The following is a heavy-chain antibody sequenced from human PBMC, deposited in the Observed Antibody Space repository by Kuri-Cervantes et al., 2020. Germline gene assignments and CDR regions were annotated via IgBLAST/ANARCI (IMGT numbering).Heavy chain of an antibody. V-gene: IGHV4-34*01. D-gene: IGHD6-6*01. J-gene: IGHJ5*02. CDR3: ARAYSRSSYDWLDP. Sequence: SETLSLTCAVYGGSFSGYYCSWIRQPPGKGLEWIGEINHSGSTNYNPSLTSRVTISLDTSKNQFSLKLSPVTAAETAVYYCARAYSRSSYDWLDPWGQGTLVTVSS. CDR2: INHSGST. CDR1: GGSFSGYY.